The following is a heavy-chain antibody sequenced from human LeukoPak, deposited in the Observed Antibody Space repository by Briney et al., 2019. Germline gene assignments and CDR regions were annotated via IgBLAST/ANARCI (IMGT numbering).Heavy chain of an antibody. CDR1: GGSISSYY. D-gene: IGHD2-2*01. Sequence: SETLSLTCTVSGGSISSYYWSWIRQPPGRGLEWIGYIYYSGSTNYNPSLKSRVTISVDTSKNQFSLKLSSVTAADTAVYYCAREGGYCSSTSCHYYYYYMDVWGKGTTVTISS. CDR2: IYYSGST. J-gene: IGHJ6*03. CDR3: AREGGYCSSTSCHYYYYYMDV. V-gene: IGHV4-59*01.